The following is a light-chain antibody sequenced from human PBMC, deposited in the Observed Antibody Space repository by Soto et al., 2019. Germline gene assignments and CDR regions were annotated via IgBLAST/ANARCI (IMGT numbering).Light chain of an antibody. V-gene: IGKV3-11*01. CDR1: QSVSSY. J-gene: IGKJ3*01. CDR2: DAS. CDR3: QQRSNSFT. Sequence: EIVLTQSPATLSLSPGERATLSCRASQSVSSYLAWYQQKPGQAPRLLIYDASNRATGIPARFSGSGSATDFTLTISSLAPEDFAVYYCQQRSNSFTFGPGTKVDIK.